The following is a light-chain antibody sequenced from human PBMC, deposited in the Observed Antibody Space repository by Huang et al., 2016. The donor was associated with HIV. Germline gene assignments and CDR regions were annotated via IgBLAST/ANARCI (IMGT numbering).Light chain of an antibody. CDR3: MQALQIPWT. CDR2: LGS. CDR1: QSLLHSNGYNY. V-gene: IGKV2-28*01. J-gene: IGKJ1*01. Sequence: DFVMTQSPLSLPVTPGEPASISCRSSQSLLHSNGYNYLHWYLQKPGQSPQLLIYLGSSRASGVPDRFSGSGSGTDFTPKISRVEAEDVGVYYCMQALQIPWTFGQGTKVEIK.